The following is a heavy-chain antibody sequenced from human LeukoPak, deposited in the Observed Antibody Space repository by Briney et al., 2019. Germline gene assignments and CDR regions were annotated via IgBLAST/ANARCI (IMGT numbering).Heavy chain of an antibody. V-gene: IGHV3-72*01. CDR3: ARVSTTVAGSDYFDY. CDR2: IRKRPNSYTT. D-gene: IGHD6-13*01. CDR1: GFTFSDHF. J-gene: IGHJ4*02. Sequence: PGGSLRLSCAASGFTFSDHFMDWVRQAPGKGLEWVGRIRKRPNSYTTEYAASVQGRFAISRDDSKNSLYLQMNSLKTEDTAVYYCARVSTTVAGSDYFDYWGQGTQVTISS.